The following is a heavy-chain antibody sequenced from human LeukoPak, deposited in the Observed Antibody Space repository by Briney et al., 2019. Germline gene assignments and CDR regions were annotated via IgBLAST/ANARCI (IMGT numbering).Heavy chain of an antibody. CDR2: ISSSGSTI. J-gene: IGHJ4*02. D-gene: IGHD2-2*01. Sequence: GGSLRLSCAASGFTFSSYEMNWVRQAPGKGLEWVSYISSSGSTIYYADSVKGRFTISRDNAKNSLYLQMNSLRAEDTAVYYCARVPAARSIDYWGQGTLVTVSS. V-gene: IGHV3-48*03. CDR3: ARVPAARSIDY. CDR1: GFTFSSYE.